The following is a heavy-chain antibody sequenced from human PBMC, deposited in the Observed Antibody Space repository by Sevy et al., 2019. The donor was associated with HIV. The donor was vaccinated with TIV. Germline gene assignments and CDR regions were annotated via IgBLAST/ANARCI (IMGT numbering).Heavy chain of an antibody. CDR3: VRESITASMTLLSFDI. CDR1: GYIFSDYN. V-gene: IGHV1-2*06. CDR2: INPKSGDT. J-gene: IGHJ3*02. Sequence: ASVKVSCKSTGYIFSDYNMHWVRQAPGQGLEWMALINPKSGDTIYAQRFRGRVSMTRDTSISTAYMELSGLTSDDTAVYYCVRESITASMTLLSFDIWGQGTMVTVSS. D-gene: IGHD6-13*01.